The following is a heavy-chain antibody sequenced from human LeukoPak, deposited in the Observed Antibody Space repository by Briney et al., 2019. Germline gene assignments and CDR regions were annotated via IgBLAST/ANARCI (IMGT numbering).Heavy chain of an antibody. J-gene: IGHJ3*02. CDR1: GGSFSGYY. CDR3: ARVPGITMVRGVSHAFDI. D-gene: IGHD3-10*01. V-gene: IGHV4-34*01. Sequence: RSSETLSLTCAVYGGSFSGYYWSWIRQPPGKGLEWIGEINHSGSTNYNPSLKSRVTISVDTSKNQFSLKLSSVTAADTAVYYCARVPGITMVRGVSHAFDIWGQGTMVTVSS. CDR2: INHSGST.